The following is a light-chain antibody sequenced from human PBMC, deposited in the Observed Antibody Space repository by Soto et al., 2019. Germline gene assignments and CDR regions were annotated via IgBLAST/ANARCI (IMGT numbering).Light chain of an antibody. CDR1: QSVRSSY. J-gene: IGKJ2*01. V-gene: IGKV3-20*01. CDR3: QQYGSSPGYT. Sequence: EIVLTQSPDILSLSPGERATLSCRASQSVRSSYLAWYQQRPGQAPRLLIYGASSRATGIPDRFSGDGSGADFPLTISRLEDEDFAVYYCQQYGSSPGYTFGQGTKLEIK. CDR2: GAS.